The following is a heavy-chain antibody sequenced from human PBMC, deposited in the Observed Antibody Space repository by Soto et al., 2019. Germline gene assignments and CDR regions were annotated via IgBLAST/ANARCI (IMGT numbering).Heavy chain of an antibody. CDR2: IWYDGSNK. CDR3: AREGRYYGSGSLLYYYYYMDV. D-gene: IGHD3-10*01. J-gene: IGHJ6*03. V-gene: IGHV3-33*01. CDR1: GFTFSSYG. Sequence: GGSLRLSCAASGFTFSSYGMHWVRQAPGKGLEWVAVIWYDGSNKYYADSVKGRFTISRDNSKNTLYLQMNSLRAEDTAVYYCAREGRYYGSGSLLYYYYYMDVWGKGTTVTVSS.